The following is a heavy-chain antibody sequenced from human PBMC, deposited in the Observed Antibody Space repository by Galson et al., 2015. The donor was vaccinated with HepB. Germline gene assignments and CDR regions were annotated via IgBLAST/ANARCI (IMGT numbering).Heavy chain of an antibody. V-gene: IGHV1-69*13. CDR3: ARVEGGGITMVRGVIREMATNWVWFDP. Sequence: SVKVSCKASGGTFSSYAISWVRQAPGQGLEWMGGIIPIFGTANYAQKFQGRVTITADESTSTAYMELSSLRSEDTAVYYCARVEGGGITMVRGVIREMATNWVWFDPWGQGTLVTVSS. J-gene: IGHJ5*02. CDR1: GGTFSSYA. CDR2: IIPIFGTA. D-gene: IGHD3-10*01.